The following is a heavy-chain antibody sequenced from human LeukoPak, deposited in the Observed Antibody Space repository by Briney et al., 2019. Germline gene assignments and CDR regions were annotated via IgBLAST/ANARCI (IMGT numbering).Heavy chain of an antibody. J-gene: IGHJ6*03. CDR1: GGTFSSYA. CDR2: IIPIFGTA. D-gene: IGHD5-18*01. V-gene: IGHV1-69*06. CDR3: AGTDKVDTAMVSIEYYYYYYMDV. Sequence: ASVKVSCKASGGTFSSYAISWVRQAPGQGLEWMGGIIPIFGTANYAQKFQGGVTITADKSTSTAYMELSSLRSEDTAVYYCAGTDKVDTAMVSIEYYYYYYMDVWGKGATVTISS.